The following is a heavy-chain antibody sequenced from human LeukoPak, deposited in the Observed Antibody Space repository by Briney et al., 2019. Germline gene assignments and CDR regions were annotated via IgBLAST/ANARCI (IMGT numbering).Heavy chain of an antibody. CDR2: IIPIFGTA. J-gene: IGHJ6*03. V-gene: IGHV1-69*05. CDR1: GYTFTGYY. D-gene: IGHD6-6*01. Sequence: ASVKVSCKASGYTFTGYYMHWVRQAPGQGLEWMGGIIPIFGTANYAQKFQGRVTITTDESTSTAYMELSSLRSEDTAVYYCARGTGGTIAARLWSDYYYYYMDVWGKGTTVTVSS. CDR3: ARGTGGTIAARLWSDYYYYYMDV.